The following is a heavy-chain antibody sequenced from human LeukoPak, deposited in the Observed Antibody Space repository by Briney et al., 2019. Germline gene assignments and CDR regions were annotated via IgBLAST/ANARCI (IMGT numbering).Heavy chain of an antibody. CDR1: GGSISSGDYY. Sequence: PSETLSLTCTVSGGSISSGDYYWSWIRQPPGKGLEWIGEINHSGSTNYNPSLKSRVTISVDTSKNQFSLKLSSVTAADTAVYYCARGQGLLWFGEGSYYYGMDVWGQGTTVTVSS. J-gene: IGHJ6*02. D-gene: IGHD3-10*01. V-gene: IGHV4-39*07. CDR2: INHSGST. CDR3: ARGQGLLWFGEGSYYYGMDV.